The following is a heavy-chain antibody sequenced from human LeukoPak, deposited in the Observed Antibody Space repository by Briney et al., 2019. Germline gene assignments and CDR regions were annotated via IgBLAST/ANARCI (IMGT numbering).Heavy chain of an antibody. J-gene: IGHJ4*02. CDR1: GGSISSGGYS. CDR3: ARTYGDYDY. D-gene: IGHD4-17*01. CDR2: IYHSGST. V-gene: IGHV4-30-2*01. Sequence: SGTLSPTCAVSGGSISSGGYSWSWIRQPPGKGLEWIGYIYHSGSTYYNPSLKSRVTISVDRSKNQFSLKLSSVTAADTAVYYCARTYGDYDYWGQGTLVTVSS.